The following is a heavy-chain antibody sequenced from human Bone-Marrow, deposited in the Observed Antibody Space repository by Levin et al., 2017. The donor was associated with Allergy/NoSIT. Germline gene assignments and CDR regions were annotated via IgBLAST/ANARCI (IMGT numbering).Heavy chain of an antibody. J-gene: IGHJ5*01. CDR3: ARLRADPTNYETGGYFSWFDL. CDR2: IFPRDSDT. CDR1: GFIFTNYW. D-gene: IGHD3-22*01. Sequence: GESLKISCKGSGFIFTNYWIGWVRQMPGKHLEWMGIIFPRDSDTKYSPSFQGQVTMSADKSITTTYLHWSRLKASDTGIYYCARLRADPTNYETGGYFSWFDLWGQGTQVTVSP. V-gene: IGHV5-51*01.